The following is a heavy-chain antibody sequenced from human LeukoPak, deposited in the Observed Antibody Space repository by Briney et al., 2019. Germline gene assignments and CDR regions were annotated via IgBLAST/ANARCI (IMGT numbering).Heavy chain of an antibody. V-gene: IGHV3-48*04. CDR2: ISSSSSTI. D-gene: IGHD1-26*01. Sequence: GGSLRLSCAASGFIFNNYAMNWVRQAPGKGLEWVSYISSSSSTIYYADSVKGRFTISRDNAKNSLYLQMNSLRAEDTAVYYCARAGVGATSYYHYYYMDVWGKGTTVTVSS. CDR3: ARAGVGATSYYHYYYMDV. CDR1: GFIFNNYA. J-gene: IGHJ6*03.